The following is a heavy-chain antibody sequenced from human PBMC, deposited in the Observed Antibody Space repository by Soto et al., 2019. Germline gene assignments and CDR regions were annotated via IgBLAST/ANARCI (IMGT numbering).Heavy chain of an antibody. CDR1: GYTFTSYG. V-gene: IGHV1-18*01. CDR3: ARAYCSGGSCYSLLVWFDP. J-gene: IGHJ5*02. CDR2: ISAYNGNT. Sequence: QVQLVQSGAEVKKPGASVKVSCKASGYTFTSYGISWVRQAPGQGLEWMGWISAYNGNTNYAQKLQGRVTMTTDTSTSTAYMELRSLRSDDTAVYYCARAYCSGGSCYSLLVWFDPWGQGTLVTVSS. D-gene: IGHD2-15*01.